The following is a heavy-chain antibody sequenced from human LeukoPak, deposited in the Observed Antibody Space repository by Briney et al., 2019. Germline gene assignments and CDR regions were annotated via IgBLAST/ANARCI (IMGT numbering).Heavy chain of an antibody. CDR2: IIPIFATT. CDR1: GGTFNSYA. D-gene: IGHD5-24*01. CDR3: ARGGWVQQKYYMDV. V-gene: IGHV1-69*05. J-gene: IGHJ6*03. Sequence: ASMKVSCKXSGGTFNSYAISWVRQAPGQGLEWMGGIIPIFATTNHAQKFQGRVTITTDESRTTAYMELSSLRSEDTAVYYCARGGWVQQKYYMDVWGKGTTVTVSS.